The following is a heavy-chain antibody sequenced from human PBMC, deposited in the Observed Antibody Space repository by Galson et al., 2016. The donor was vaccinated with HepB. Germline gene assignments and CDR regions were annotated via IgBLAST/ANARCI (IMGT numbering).Heavy chain of an antibody. CDR3: ARGAESGYDLGDY. D-gene: IGHD5-12*01. V-gene: IGHV1-46*01. J-gene: IGHJ4*02. Sequence: SVKVSCKASGYTFSNYYMHWVRQAPGQGLDWMGIINPTDASTTYEQNFQGRVTMTRDTSTSTVYMELSSLRSEDTAVYYCARGAESGYDLGDYWGQGTLVTVSS. CDR1: GYTFSNYY. CDR2: INPTDAST.